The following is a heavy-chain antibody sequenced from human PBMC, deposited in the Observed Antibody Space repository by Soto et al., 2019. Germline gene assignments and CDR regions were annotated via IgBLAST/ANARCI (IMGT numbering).Heavy chain of an antibody. V-gene: IGHV3-30-3*01. J-gene: IGHJ6*02. CDR2: ISYDGSNK. D-gene: IGHD2-2*01. Sequence: GGSLRLSCAASGFTFSSYAMHWVRQAPGKGLEWVAVISYDGSNKYYADSVKGRFTISRDNSKNTLYLQMNSLRAEDTAVYYCAREVIVLVPAASYIYYYGMDVWGQGTTVTVSS. CDR3: AREVIVLVPAASYIYYYGMDV. CDR1: GFTFSSYA.